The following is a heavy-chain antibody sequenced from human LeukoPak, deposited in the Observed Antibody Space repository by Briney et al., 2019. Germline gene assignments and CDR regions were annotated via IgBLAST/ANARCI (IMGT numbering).Heavy chain of an antibody. J-gene: IGHJ2*01. CDR1: GGSVSSGSYY. Sequence: SETLSLTCTVSGGSVSSGSYYWSWIRQPPGKGLEWTGYIYYSGSTNYNPSLKSRVTISVDTSKNQFSLKLSSVTAADTAVYYCARAPSSSWYWYFDLWGRGTLVTVSS. CDR3: ARAPSSSWYWYFDL. CDR2: IYYSGST. D-gene: IGHD6-13*01. V-gene: IGHV4-61*01.